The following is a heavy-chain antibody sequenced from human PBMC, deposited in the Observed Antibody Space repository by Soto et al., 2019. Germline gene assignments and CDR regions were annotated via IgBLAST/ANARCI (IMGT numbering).Heavy chain of an antibody. Sequence: QVQLQEAGPGLVKPSETLALTCTVSGCSISSYYWSWVRQPPGKVLECIGYIHYSGSTKYNPYLKRRVTISVDTSKNQVSLKLSSLTAADTAVYYCARDRGGVASKWFDPLGQGTLVTVSS. CDR2: IHYSGST. V-gene: IGHV4-59*01. J-gene: IGHJ5*02. D-gene: IGHD3-3*01. CDR1: GCSISSYY. CDR3: ARDRGGVASKWFDP.